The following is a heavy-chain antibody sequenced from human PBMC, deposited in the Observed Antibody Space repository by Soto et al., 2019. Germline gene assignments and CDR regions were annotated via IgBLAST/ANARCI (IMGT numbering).Heavy chain of an antibody. Sequence: GGSLRLSCAASGFTFSSYAMHWVRQAPGKGLEWVAVISYDGSNKYYADSVKGRFTISRDNAKNSLYLQMNSLRAEDTAVYYCARVLRPLVDIVATIPQAGDYWGQGTLVTVSS. D-gene: IGHD5-12*01. J-gene: IGHJ4*02. CDR1: GFTFSSYA. CDR3: ARVLRPLVDIVATIPQAGDY. V-gene: IGHV3-30-3*01. CDR2: ISYDGSNK.